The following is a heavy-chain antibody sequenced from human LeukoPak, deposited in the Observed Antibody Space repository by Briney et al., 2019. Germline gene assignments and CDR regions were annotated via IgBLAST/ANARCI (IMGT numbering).Heavy chain of an antibody. CDR3: ARDPGNYWYFDL. V-gene: IGHV3-48*03. CDR2: ISSSGRSI. D-gene: IGHD1-26*01. J-gene: IGHJ2*01. CDR1: GFTFSSYE. Sequence: PGGSLGLSCSASGFTFSSYEMNWVRQAPGKGLEWISYISSSGRSIYFADSVKGRFTISRDNAKYSLSLQMNSLRAEDTAVYYCARDPGNYWYFDLWGRGTQVTVSS.